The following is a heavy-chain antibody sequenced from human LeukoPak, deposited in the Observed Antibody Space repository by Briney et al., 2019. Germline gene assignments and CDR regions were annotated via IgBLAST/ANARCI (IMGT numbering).Heavy chain of an antibody. CDR2: ISSGAGPI. Sequence: GGSLRLSCAAPGFTFSTYSMKWVRQAPGKGLEWVSYISSGAGPIYYADSVQGRFTISRDNAKNSLYLQMNSLRDEDTAVYFCARDWTYAFDIWGQGTLVTVSS. V-gene: IGHV3-48*02. D-gene: IGHD3/OR15-3a*01. CDR3: ARDWTYAFDI. CDR1: GFTFSTYS. J-gene: IGHJ3*02.